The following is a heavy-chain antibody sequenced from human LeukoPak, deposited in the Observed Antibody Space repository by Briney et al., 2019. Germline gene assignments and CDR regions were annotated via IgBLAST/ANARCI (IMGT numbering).Heavy chain of an antibody. CDR2: ISAYNGNT. J-gene: IGHJ6*02. CDR3: ARVGVPDYYDSSGLTPNYYGMDV. V-gene: IGHV1-18*01. CDR1: GYTFTSYG. D-gene: IGHD3-22*01. Sequence: GASVKVSCKASGYTFTSYGISWVRQAPGQGLEWMGWISAYNGNTNYAQKLQGRVTMTTDTSTSTAYMELSSLRSEDTAVYYCARVGVPDYYDSSGLTPNYYGMDVWGQGTTVTVSS.